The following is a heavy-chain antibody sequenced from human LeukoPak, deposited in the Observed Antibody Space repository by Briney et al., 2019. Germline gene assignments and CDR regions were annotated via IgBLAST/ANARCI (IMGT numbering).Heavy chain of an antibody. CDR3: ARDWMMGTKYEIQGSVDY. CDR1: GFTFSTYG. J-gene: IGHJ4*02. Sequence: SGGSLRLSCAASGFTFSTYGMTWVRQAPGKGLEWVSAISGSAATTFYADSVKGRFTISRDNAKNSLYLQMNSLRAADTAMYYCARDWMMGTKYEIQGSVDYWGQGTLVTVSS. V-gene: IGHV3-23*01. D-gene: IGHD2-8*01. CDR2: ISGSAATT.